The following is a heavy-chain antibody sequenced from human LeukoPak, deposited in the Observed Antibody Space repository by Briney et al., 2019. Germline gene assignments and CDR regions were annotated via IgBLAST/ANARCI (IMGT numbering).Heavy chain of an antibody. Sequence: SETLSLTCAVYGGSFSGYYWRWIRQPPGKGLEWIGEINHSGSTYYNPFLKSRVTISVDTSKNQLSLKMSSVTAADTAVYYCTIATGTTLGLMDYWGQGTLVTVSS. CDR2: INHSGST. V-gene: IGHV4-34*01. CDR1: GGSFSGYY. J-gene: IGHJ4*02. D-gene: IGHD1-1*01. CDR3: TIATGTTLGLMDY.